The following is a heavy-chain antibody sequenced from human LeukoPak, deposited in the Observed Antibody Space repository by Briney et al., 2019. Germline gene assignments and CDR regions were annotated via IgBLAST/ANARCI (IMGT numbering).Heavy chain of an antibody. Sequence: SVEVSCKASGGTFSSYAISWVRQAPGQGLEWMGRIIPIFGTANYAQKYQGRVTITTDESTSTAYMELSSLRSEDTAVYYCARKGYCSGGSCFGHDAFDIWGQGTMVTVSS. J-gene: IGHJ3*02. D-gene: IGHD2-15*01. V-gene: IGHV1-69*05. CDR2: IIPIFGTA. CDR1: GGTFSSYA. CDR3: ARKGYCSGGSCFGHDAFDI.